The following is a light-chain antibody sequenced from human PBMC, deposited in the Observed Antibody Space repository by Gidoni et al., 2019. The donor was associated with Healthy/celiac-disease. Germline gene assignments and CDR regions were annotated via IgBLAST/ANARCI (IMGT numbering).Light chain of an antibody. Sequence: EIVLTQSPATPSLSPGERATLSCRASQRVSSYLAWYQQKPGQAPRLLIYDASNRATGIPARFSGSGSGTDFTLTISSLEPEDFAVYYCQQRSNWPPLTFGGGTKVEIK. CDR1: QRVSSY. J-gene: IGKJ4*01. CDR2: DAS. V-gene: IGKV3-11*01. CDR3: QQRSNWPPLT.